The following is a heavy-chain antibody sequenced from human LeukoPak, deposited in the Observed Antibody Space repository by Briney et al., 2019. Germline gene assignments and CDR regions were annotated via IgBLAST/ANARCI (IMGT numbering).Heavy chain of an antibody. CDR1: GGSISSGSYY. Sequence: PSQTLSLTCTVSGGSISSGSYYWSWIRQPAGKGLEWIGRIYTSGSTNYNPSLKSRVTISVDTSKNQFSLKLSSVTAADTAVYYCARVEEGYGSGRRENYYYYYMDVWGKGTTVTISS. D-gene: IGHD3-10*01. CDR2: IYTSGST. CDR3: ARVEEGYGSGRRENYYYYYMDV. V-gene: IGHV4-61*02. J-gene: IGHJ6*03.